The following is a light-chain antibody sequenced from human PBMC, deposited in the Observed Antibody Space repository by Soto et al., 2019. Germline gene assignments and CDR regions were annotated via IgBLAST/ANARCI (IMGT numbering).Light chain of an antibody. CDR3: QAWDNSMGV. Sequence: SYELTQPPSVSVSPGQTASITCSGDKLGDKYACWYQQKPGQSPVLVIYQDTKRPSGIPERFSGSISGNTATLTISGTQAMDEADYYCQAWDNSMGVFGTGTKVTVL. CDR1: KLGDKY. J-gene: IGLJ1*01. V-gene: IGLV3-1*01. CDR2: QDT.